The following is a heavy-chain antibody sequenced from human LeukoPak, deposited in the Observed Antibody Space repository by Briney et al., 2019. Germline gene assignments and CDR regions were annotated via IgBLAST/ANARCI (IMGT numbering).Heavy chain of an antibody. Sequence: GGSLRLSCAASGFTFSDYYMSWIRQAPGKGLEWVSSISGSSSYIYYADSVKGRFTISRDNSKNTLYFQMNSLRAEDTAVYYCARASLGTMVRGVIRYYYMDVWGKGTAVTISS. D-gene: IGHD3-10*01. CDR3: ARASLGTMVRGVIRYYYMDV. J-gene: IGHJ6*03. V-gene: IGHV3-11*05. CDR2: ISGSSSYI. CDR1: GFTFSDYY.